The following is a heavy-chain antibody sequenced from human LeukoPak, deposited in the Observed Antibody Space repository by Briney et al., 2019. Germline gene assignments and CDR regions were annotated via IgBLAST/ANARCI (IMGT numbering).Heavy chain of an antibody. CDR1: GYTFTGYY. CDR2: INPNSGGT. V-gene: IGHV1-2*02. Sequence: GASVKVSCKASGYTFTGYYMHWVRQAPGQGLEWMGWINPNSGGTNYAQKFQGRVTMTRDTSISTAYMELSRLRSDDTAVYYCARDPQIVVVNLEQLNWFDPWGQGTLVTVSS. CDR3: ARDPQIVVVNLEQLNWFDP. D-gene: IGHD2-2*01. J-gene: IGHJ5*02.